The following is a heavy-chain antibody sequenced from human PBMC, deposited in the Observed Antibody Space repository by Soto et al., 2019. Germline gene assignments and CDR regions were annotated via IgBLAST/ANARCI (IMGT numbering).Heavy chain of an antibody. CDR1: GYSISSGYY. V-gene: IGHV4-38-2*02. CDR3: ARVHVMVVAGSTFDY. J-gene: IGHJ4*01. Sequence: PSETLSLTCTVSGYSISSGYYWAWIRQPPGKGPEWIASIYHGGTTFYNPSRKSRITISVDTSNNQFSLKLTSVTAADTAVYYCARVHVMVVAGSTFDYWGHGTLVTVSS. CDR2: IYHGGTT. D-gene: IGHD6-19*01.